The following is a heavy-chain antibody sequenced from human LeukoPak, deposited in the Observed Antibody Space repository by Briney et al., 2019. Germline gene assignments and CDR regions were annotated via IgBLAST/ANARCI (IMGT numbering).Heavy chain of an antibody. J-gene: IGHJ4*02. Sequence: GASVKVSCKASGYTFTSYGISWVRQAPRQGLEWMGWISAYNGDTNYAQKLQGRVTMTTDTSTSTAYMELRRLRSDDTAVYYCARRIRGYSYVVGDYWGQGTLVTVSS. V-gene: IGHV1-18*01. CDR3: ARRIRGYSYVVGDY. D-gene: IGHD5-18*01. CDR2: ISAYNGDT. CDR1: GYTFTSYG.